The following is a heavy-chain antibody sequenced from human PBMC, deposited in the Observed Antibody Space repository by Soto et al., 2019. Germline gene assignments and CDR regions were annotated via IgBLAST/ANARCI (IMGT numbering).Heavy chain of an antibody. J-gene: IGHJ4*02. Sequence: GSLRLSCAASGFTFSSYWMSWVRQAPGKGLEWVANVKQDGSDKYYVDSVKGRFTISRDSAKNSLYLQMNSLRAEDTAVYYCARGAGAARTQPGPFDYWGQGTLVTVSS. D-gene: IGHD6-25*01. V-gene: IGHV3-7*01. CDR3: ARGAGAARTQPGPFDY. CDR1: GFTFSSYW. CDR2: VKQDGSDK.